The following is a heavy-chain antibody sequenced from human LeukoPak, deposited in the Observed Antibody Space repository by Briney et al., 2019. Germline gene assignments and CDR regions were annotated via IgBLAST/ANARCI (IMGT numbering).Heavy chain of an antibody. CDR1: GGTFSSYA. J-gene: IGHJ6*02. V-gene: IGHV1-69*13. D-gene: IGHD2-2*01. CDR3: ASRLSGDCSSTSCPGTYGMDV. CDR2: IIPIFGTA. Sequence: ASVKVSCKASGGTFSSYAISWVRQAPGQGLEWMGGIIPIFGTANYAQKFQGRVTITADESTSTAYMELSSLRSEDTAVYYCASRLSGDCSSTSCPGTYGMDVWGQGTTVTVSS.